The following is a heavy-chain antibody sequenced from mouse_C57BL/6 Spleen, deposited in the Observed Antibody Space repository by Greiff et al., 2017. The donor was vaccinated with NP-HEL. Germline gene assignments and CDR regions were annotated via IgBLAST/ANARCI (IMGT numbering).Heavy chain of an antibody. CDR3: AKPSYYSNPYAMDY. CDR1: GFSLTSYG. V-gene: IGHV2-5*01. CDR2: IWRGGST. Sequence: QVQLKESGPGLVQPSQSLSITCTVSGFSLTSYGVHWVRQSPGKGLEWLGVIWRGGSTDYNAAFMSRLSITKDNSKSQVFFKMNSLQADDTAIYYCAKPSYYSNPYAMDYWGQGTSVTVSS. J-gene: IGHJ4*01. D-gene: IGHD2-5*01.